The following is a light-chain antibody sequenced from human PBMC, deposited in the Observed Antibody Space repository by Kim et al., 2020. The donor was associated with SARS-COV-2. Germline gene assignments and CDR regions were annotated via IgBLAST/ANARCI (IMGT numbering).Light chain of an antibody. CDR2: QDN. V-gene: IGLV3-1*01. J-gene: IGLJ3*02. Sequence: VSVSPGQTASITCSGNKLGDIYAHWYQQKPGQSPVLVIYQDNKRPSGIPERFSGSNSGNTATLTIRGTQAMDEADYYCQAWDSSVVFGGGTQLTVL. CDR1: KLGDIY. CDR3: QAWDSSVV.